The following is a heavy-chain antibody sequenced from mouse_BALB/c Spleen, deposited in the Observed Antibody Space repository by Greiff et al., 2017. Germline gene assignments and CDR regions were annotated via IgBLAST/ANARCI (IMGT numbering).Heavy chain of an antibody. CDR2: INPSNGGT. CDR1: GYTFTSYY. Sequence: SGAELVKPGASVKLSCKASGYTFTSYYMYWVKQRPGQGLEWIGEINPSNGGTNFNEKFKSKATLTVDKSSSTAYMQLSSLTSEDSAVYYCTRYDYDKYYFDYWGQGTTLTVSS. D-gene: IGHD2-4*01. J-gene: IGHJ2*01. V-gene: IGHV1S16*01. CDR3: TRYDYDKYYFDY.